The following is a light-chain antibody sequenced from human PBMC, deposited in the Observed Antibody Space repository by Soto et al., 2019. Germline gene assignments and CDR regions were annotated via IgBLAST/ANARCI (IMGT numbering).Light chain of an antibody. J-gene: IGLJ1*01. CDR3: QSYDSSLSGRNV. Sequence: QSVLTQPPAVSGAPGQRVTISCTGSSSNIGAGYDVHWYQQLPGTAPKVLIYGNSNRPSGVPDRFSGSKSGTSASLAITGLQDEDEADDFCQSYDSSLSGRNVCGTGTKLTVL. CDR2: GNS. CDR1: SSNIGAGYD. V-gene: IGLV1-40*01.